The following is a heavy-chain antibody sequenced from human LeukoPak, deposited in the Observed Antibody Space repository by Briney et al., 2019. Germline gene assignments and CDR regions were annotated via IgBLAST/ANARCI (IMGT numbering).Heavy chain of an antibody. CDR1: GFTFGDYA. V-gene: IGHV3-49*04. CDR2: IRSKAYGGTT. Sequence: AGGSLRLSCTASGFTFGDYAMSWVRQAPGKGLEWVGFIRSKAYGGTTEYAASVKGRFTISRDDSKSIAYLQMNSLKTEDTAVYYCTKNYGGNSEWFDPWGQGTLVTVSS. CDR3: TKNYGGNSEWFDP. J-gene: IGHJ5*02. D-gene: IGHD4-23*01.